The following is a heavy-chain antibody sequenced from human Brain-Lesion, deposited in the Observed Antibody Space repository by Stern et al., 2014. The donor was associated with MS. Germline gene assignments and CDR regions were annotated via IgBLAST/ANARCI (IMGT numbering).Heavy chain of an antibody. CDR3: ARFPASRPHVFDS. D-gene: IGHD6-13*01. Sequence: QLQLQESGPGLVKPSGTLSLTCAVSGGSISSSNWWSWVRQSPGKGLEWIGESDHSGSTIYNPSLKSRVTVSVDKYKNRSPLTRGSVPAADTAVYFCARFPASRPHVFDSWGQGTLVTVSS. CDR1: GGSISSSNW. CDR2: SDHSGST. V-gene: IGHV4-4*02. J-gene: IGHJ4*02.